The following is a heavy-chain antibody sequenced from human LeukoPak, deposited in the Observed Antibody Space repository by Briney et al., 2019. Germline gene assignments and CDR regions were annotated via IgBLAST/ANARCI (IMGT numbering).Heavy chain of an antibody. J-gene: IGHJ4*02. CDR3: ARETFTVPFDY. V-gene: IGHV3-53*01. CDR1: GLTVSSDY. Sequence: GGSLRLSCVASGLTVSSDYMSWVRQAPGKGLEWVSVIYSSGFTNYADSVKGRSTISGDNSKNTVYLEMNSLRVEDTAVYYCARETFTVPFDYWGQGTLVTVSS. D-gene: IGHD3-16*01. CDR2: IYSSGFT.